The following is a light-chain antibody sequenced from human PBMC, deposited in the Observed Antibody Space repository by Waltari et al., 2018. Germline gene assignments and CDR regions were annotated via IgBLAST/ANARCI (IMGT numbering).Light chain of an antibody. CDR2: FAS. CDR1: QSIDYS. J-gene: IGKJ4*01. Sequence: EIVLTRSPDFQSMPPKEKVTITCRASQSIDYSLHWYQQKPGQSPKVLIKFASQSFSGVPSRFSGSGSGRDFTLTISSLEAEDAAMYYCLQTYSSPLTFGGGTKVEIK. V-gene: IGKV6-21*01. CDR3: LQTYSSPLT.